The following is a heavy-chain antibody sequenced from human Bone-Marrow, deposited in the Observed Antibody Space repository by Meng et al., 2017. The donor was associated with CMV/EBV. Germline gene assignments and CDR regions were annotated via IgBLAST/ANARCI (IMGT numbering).Heavy chain of an antibody. CDR2: ISDSGSHI. CDR1: GFTFSSYE. V-gene: IGHV3-21*01. D-gene: IGHD1-1*01. Sequence: GESLKISCAASGFTFSSYEMNWVRQAPGKGLEWVSSISDSGSHIYYADSVKGRFTISRDNAKSSLYLQINSLRAEDTAIYYCATDPGTTMGWGHGTLVTVSS. J-gene: IGHJ4*01. CDR3: ATDPGTTMG.